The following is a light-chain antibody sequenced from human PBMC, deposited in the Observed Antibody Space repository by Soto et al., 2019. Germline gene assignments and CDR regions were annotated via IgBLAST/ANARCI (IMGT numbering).Light chain of an antibody. V-gene: IGLV7-46*01. CDR1: TGAVTGSHY. CDR3: LLSYGRARV. J-gene: IGLJ2*01. CDR2: DTN. Sequence: QAVVTQEPSLTVSPGGTVTLTCGSSTGAVTGSHYPYWFQQRPGKAPSTLIYDTNNKHSWTPARFSGSVLGGKAVLTLSGAQPEEEAEYYCLLSYGRARVFGGGTKLTVL.